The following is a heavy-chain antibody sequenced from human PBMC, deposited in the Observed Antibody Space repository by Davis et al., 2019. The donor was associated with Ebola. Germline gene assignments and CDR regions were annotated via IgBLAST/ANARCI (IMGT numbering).Heavy chain of an antibody. CDR2: ISSSSSYI. D-gene: IGHD5-24*01. CDR3: ARSRNIREMAYDY. Sequence: GESLKISCAASGFTFSSYSMNWVRQAPGKGLEWVSSISSSSSYIYYADSVKGRFTISRDNAKNSLYLQMNSLRAEDTAVYYCARSRNIREMAYDYWGQGTLVTVSS. V-gene: IGHV3-21*01. J-gene: IGHJ4*02. CDR1: GFTFSSYS.